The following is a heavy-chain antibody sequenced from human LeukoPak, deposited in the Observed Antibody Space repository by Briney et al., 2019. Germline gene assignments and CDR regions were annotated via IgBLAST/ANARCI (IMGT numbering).Heavy chain of an antibody. CDR2: IYYSGST. Sequence: SETLSLTCTVFGGSISSHYWSWIRQPPGKGLEWIGYIYYSGSTNYNPSLKSRVTISVDTSKNQFSLKLSSVTAADTAVYYCARMGSWELAFDYWGQGTLVTVSS. CDR3: ARMGSWELAFDY. J-gene: IGHJ4*02. D-gene: IGHD1-26*01. V-gene: IGHV4-59*11. CDR1: GGSISSHY.